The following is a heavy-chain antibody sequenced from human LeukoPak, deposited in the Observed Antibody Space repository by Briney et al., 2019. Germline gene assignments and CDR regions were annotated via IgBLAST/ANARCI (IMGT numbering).Heavy chain of an antibody. D-gene: IGHD4-11*01. CDR2: IWYDGSNK. J-gene: IGHJ6*02. CDR1: GFTFSGYG. CDR3: ARPYYSNYYYYGMDV. Sequence: PGGSLRLSCAASGFTFSGYGMHWVRQAPGKGLEWVGIIWYDGSNKYYGDSVKGRFTISRDNSKNTLYLQMNSLRVEDTAVYYCARPYYSNYYYYGMDVWGQGTTVTVSS. V-gene: IGHV3-33*01.